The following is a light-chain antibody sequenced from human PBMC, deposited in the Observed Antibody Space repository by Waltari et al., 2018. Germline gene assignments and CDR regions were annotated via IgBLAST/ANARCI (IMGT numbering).Light chain of an antibody. CDR1: QSVNTY. CDR2: DAS. Sequence: EIVLTQSPATLSLSPGERATLSCRASQSVNTYLAWYQQKPGQAPRLLIYDASNRATAIPARFSGSGSGTDFTLTISRLESEDFAVYYCQHYVTLPVTFGQGTKVEIK. CDR3: QHYVTLPVT. V-gene: IGKV3-11*01. J-gene: IGKJ1*01.